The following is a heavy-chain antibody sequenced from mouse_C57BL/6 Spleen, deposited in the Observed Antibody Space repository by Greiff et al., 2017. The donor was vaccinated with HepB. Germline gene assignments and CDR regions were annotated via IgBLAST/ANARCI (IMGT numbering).Heavy chain of an antibody. J-gene: IGHJ3*01. D-gene: IGHD2-5*01. CDR1: GFTFSSYA. Sequence: DVHLVESGGGLVKPGGSLKLSCAASGFTFSSYAMSWVRQTPEKRLEWVATISDGGSYTYYPDNVKGRFTISRDNAKNNLYLQMSHLKSEDTAMYYGARGGAYYSNPAWFAYWGQGTLVTVSA. CDR2: ISDGGSYT. V-gene: IGHV5-4*01. CDR3: ARGGAYYSNPAWFAY.